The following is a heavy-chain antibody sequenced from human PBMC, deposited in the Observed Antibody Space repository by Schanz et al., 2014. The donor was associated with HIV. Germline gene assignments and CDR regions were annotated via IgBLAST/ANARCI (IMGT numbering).Heavy chain of an antibody. D-gene: IGHD6-13*01. CDR3: ARGQPLVQRWFDP. V-gene: IGHV3-33*01. J-gene: IGHJ5*02. CDR2: IWYDGGNK. CDR1: GFTFRSYG. Sequence: QVQLVESGGGVVQPGRSLRLSCAASGFTFRSYGMHWVRQAPGKGLEWVALIWYDGGNKIYADSVKGRFTISRDNSKNTLYLQMNSLRPEDTAVYYCARGQPLVQRWFDPWGQGTLVTVSS.